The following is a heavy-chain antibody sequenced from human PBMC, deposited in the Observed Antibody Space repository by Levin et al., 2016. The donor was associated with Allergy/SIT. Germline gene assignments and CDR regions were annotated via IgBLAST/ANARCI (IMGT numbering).Heavy chain of an antibody. J-gene: IGHJ4*02. CDR1: GGSISSYY. V-gene: IGHV4-59*05. CDR3: ARSGVGFSYGIDY. Sequence: GSLRLSCTVSGGSISSYYWSWIRQPPGKGLEWIGSIYYGGSTYYNPSLKSRVTISVDTSKDQFSLKLSSVTAADTAVYYCARSGVGFSYGIDYWGQGTLVTVSS. CDR2: IYYGGST. D-gene: IGHD5-18*01.